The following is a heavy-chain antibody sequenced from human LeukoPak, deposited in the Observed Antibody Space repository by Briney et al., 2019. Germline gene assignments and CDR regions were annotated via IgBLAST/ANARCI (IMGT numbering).Heavy chain of an antibody. CDR1: GLTFGDYA. J-gene: IGHJ4*02. V-gene: IGHV3-49*03. Sequence: GGSLRLSCTASGLTFGDYAMSWFRQAPGKGLEWVGFMRSKAYGGTTEYAASVKGRFTISRDDSKSIAYLQMNSLKTEDTAVYYCTRDRGMYYYGSGSVNYWGQGTLVTVSS. D-gene: IGHD3-10*01. CDR2: MRSKAYGGTT. CDR3: TRDRGMYYYGSGSVNY.